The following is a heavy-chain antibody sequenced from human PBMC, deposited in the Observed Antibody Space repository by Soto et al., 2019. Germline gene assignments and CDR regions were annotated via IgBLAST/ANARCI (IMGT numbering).Heavy chain of an antibody. D-gene: IGHD2-15*01. CDR3: AREKKRGSGPRWFDP. CDR1: GYTFTSYA. Sequence: GASVKVSCKASGYTFTSYAMHWVRQAPGQRLEWMGWINAGNGNTKYSQKFQGRVTITRDTSASTAYMELSSLRSEDTAVYYCAREKKRGSGPRWFDPWGQGTLVTVSS. CDR2: INAGNGNT. V-gene: IGHV1-3*01. J-gene: IGHJ5*02.